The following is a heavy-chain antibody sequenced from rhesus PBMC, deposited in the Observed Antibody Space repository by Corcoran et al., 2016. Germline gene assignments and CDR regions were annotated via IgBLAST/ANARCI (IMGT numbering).Heavy chain of an antibody. J-gene: IGHJ5-1*01. V-gene: IGHV4S10*01. Sequence: QVQLQESGPGMVKPSETLSLTCAVSGGSISDRYRWSWIRPAPGQGLEWIGNSYGSSASSNYNPSLKSRVTISKDTSRNQFSLKLSSVTAADTAVYYCARDLDWNWVGRIDVWGPGVLVTVSS. D-gene: IGHD1-26*01. CDR3: ARDLDWNWVGRIDV. CDR2: SYGSSASS. CDR1: GGSISDRYR.